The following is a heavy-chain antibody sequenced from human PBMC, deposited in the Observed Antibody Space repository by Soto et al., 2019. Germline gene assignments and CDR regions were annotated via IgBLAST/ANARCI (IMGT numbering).Heavy chain of an antibody. D-gene: IGHD2-2*01. Sequence: GGSLRLSCAASGFTFSSSWMSWVRQAPGKGLEWVANIKQDGSESYYVDSVKGRFTISRDNDRNSLYLQVSSLRAEDSAVYYCAASVVPAAKNYFHYYYMHVWGKGTTVTVSS. CDR2: IKQDGSES. CDR3: AASVVPAAKNYFHYYYMHV. V-gene: IGHV3-7*02. J-gene: IGHJ6*03. CDR1: GFTFSSSW.